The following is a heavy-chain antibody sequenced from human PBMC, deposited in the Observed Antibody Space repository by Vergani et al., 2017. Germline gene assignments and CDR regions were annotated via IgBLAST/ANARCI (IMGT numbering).Heavy chain of an antibody. Sequence: QVQLVESGGGVVQSGRSLRLSCAASGFTFSSYAMHWVRQAPGKGLEWVAVISYDGSNKYYADSVKGRFTISRDNSKNTLYLQMNSLRAEDTAVYYCARDRDDFWSGYYSTYYFDYWGQGTLVTGSS. J-gene: IGHJ4*02. CDR3: ARDRDDFWSGYYSTYYFDY. CDR1: GFTFSSYA. V-gene: IGHV3-30-3*01. D-gene: IGHD3-3*01. CDR2: ISYDGSNK.